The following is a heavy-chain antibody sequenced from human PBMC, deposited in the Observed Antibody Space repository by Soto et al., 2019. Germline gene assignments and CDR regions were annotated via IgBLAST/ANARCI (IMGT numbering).Heavy chain of an antibody. J-gene: IGHJ4*02. CDR2: ISYDGSNK. CDR3: AKGRRAMVTRYYFDY. Sequence: QVQLVESGGGVVQPGRSLRLSCAASGFTFSSYGMHWVRQAPGKGLEWVAVISYDGSNKYYADSVKGRFTISRDNSKNTLYPQMNSPRAEDTAVYYCAKGRRAMVTRYYFDYWGQGTLVTVSS. D-gene: IGHD5-18*01. CDR1: GFTFSSYG. V-gene: IGHV3-30*18.